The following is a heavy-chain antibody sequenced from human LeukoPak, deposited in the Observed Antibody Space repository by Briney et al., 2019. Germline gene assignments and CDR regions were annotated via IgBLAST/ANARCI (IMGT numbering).Heavy chain of an antibody. J-gene: IGHJ6*04. V-gene: IGHV4-59*08. Sequence: SETLSLTCTVSGDSLSDNYWGWIRQPPGKGLECVGYISSSGTAYNPSLESRLTISIDTSKSQFSLTLSSVTAADTAVYYCARHVYGKGMYVWGKGTTVTVSS. CDR3: ARHVYGKGMYV. D-gene: IGHD4-17*01. CDR2: ISSSGTA. CDR1: GDSLSDNY.